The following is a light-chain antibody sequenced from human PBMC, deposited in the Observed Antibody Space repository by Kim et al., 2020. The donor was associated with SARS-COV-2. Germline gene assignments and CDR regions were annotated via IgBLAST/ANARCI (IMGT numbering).Light chain of an antibody. V-gene: IGKV3-20*01. CDR2: GAS. CDR1: QSVSSSY. J-gene: IGKJ3*01. Sequence: EIVLTQSPGTLSLSPGERATLSCRASQSVSSSYLAWYQQKPGQAPRLLIYGASSRATGIPDRFSGSGSGTDFTLTISRLEPEDFEVYYCQQYGISPLFGPRTPVDIK. CDR3: QQYGISPL.